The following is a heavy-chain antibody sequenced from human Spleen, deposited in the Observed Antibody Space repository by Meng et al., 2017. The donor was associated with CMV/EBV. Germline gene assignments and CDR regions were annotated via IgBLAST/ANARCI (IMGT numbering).Heavy chain of an antibody. D-gene: IGHD1-26*01. CDR2: VSGSAYAT. J-gene: IGHJ6*02. CDR1: GFTFSDYG. CDR3: AKIGSLTYYYYGMDV. V-gene: IGHV3-23*01. Sequence: GESLKISCAASGFTFSDYGMGWVRQAPGKGLEWVSVVSGSAYATYYADSVKGRFTISRDNSKNTLYLQMNSLTVEDTAVYYCAKIGSLTYYYYGMDVWGQGTTVTVSS.